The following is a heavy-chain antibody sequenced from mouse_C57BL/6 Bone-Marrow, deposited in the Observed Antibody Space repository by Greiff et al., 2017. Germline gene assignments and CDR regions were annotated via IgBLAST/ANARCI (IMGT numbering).Heavy chain of an antibody. D-gene: IGHD1-1*01. CDR2: INPSNGGT. CDR3: ARRSAVVDLWYFDG. CDR1: GYTFTSYW. V-gene: IGHV1-53*01. Sequence: QVQLQQPGTELVKPGASVKLSCKASGYTFTSYWMHWVKQRPGQGLEWIGNINPSNGGTNYNEKFKSTATLTVDKSSSTAYMQLSSLTSEDSAVYYCARRSAVVDLWYFDGWGTGTTVTVSS. J-gene: IGHJ1*03.